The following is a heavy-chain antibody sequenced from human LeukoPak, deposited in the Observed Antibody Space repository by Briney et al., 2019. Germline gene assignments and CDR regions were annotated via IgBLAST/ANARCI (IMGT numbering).Heavy chain of an antibody. V-gene: IGHV3-30*02. CDR3: AKDPRYSSGWYPLSY. D-gene: IGHD6-19*01. CDR2: IRYDGSNK. CDR1: GFTFSSYG. J-gene: IGHJ4*02. Sequence: GGSLRLSCAASGFTFSSYGMHWVRQAPGKGLEWVAFIRYDGSNKYYADSVKGRFTISRDNSKDTLYLQMNSLRAEDTAVYYCAKDPRYSSGWYPLSYWGQGTLVTVSS.